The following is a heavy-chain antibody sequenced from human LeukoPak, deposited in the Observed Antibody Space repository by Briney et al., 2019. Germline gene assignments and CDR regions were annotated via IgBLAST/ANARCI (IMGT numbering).Heavy chain of an antibody. J-gene: IGHJ6*02. CDR2: ISSSGSTI. CDR3: AILSWGMDV. Sequence: QTGGSLRLSCAASGFTFSSYEMNWVRQAPGKGLEWVSYISSSGSTIYYADSVKGRFTISRDNAKNSLYLQMYSLRAEDTAVYYCAILSWGMDVWGQGTTVTVSS. CDR1: GFTFSSYE. D-gene: IGHD2-8*02. V-gene: IGHV3-48*03.